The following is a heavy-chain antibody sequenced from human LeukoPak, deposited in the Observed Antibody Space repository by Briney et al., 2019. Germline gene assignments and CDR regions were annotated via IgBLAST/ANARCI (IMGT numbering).Heavy chain of an antibody. J-gene: IGHJ6*02. D-gene: IGHD2-15*01. V-gene: IGHV4-34*01. CDR1: GGSFSGYY. CDR2: INHSGST. CDR3: ARDCSGGSCCWDYYYGMDV. Sequence: SETLSLTCAVYGGSFSGYYWSWIRQPPGKGLEWIGEINHSGSTNYNPSLKSRVTISVDTSKNQFSLKLSSVTAADTAVYYCARDCSGGSCCWDYYYGMDVWGQGTTVTVSS.